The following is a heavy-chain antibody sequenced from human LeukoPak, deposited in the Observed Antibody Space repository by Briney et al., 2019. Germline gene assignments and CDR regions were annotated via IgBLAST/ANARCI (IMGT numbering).Heavy chain of an antibody. J-gene: IGHJ4*02. CDR3: TTYGSGRKFDY. D-gene: IGHD3-10*01. Sequence: TPGGSLRLSCAASGFTFSSYAMHWVRQAPGKGLEWVGRIESKTDGGTTDYAAPVKGRFTISRDDSTNTLYLQMNSLKSEDTAVYYCTTYGSGRKFDYWGQGILVTVSS. CDR1: GFTFSSYA. V-gene: IGHV3-15*04. CDR2: IESKTDGGTT.